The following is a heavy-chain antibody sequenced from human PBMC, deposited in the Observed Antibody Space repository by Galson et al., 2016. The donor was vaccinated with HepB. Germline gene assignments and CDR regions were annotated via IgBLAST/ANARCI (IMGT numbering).Heavy chain of an antibody. Sequence: SLRLSCAASGFRLSDHYMDWVRQAPGKGLEWIGRTTNKADSYITEYAASVKGRFTISRDDSKNSVYLKMNSLKIEDTAVYSCTNCHWAGPPDYWGRGTLVTVSS. D-gene: IGHD7-27*01. V-gene: IGHV3-72*01. CDR2: TTNKADSYIT. J-gene: IGHJ4*02. CDR3: TNCHWAGPPDY. CDR1: GFRLSDHY.